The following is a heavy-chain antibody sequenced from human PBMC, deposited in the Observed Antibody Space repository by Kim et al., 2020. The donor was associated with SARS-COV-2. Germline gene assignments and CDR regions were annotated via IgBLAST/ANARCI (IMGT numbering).Heavy chain of an antibody. CDR2: IYYSGST. J-gene: IGHJ5*02. Sequence: SETLSLTCTVSGGSISSYYWSWIRQPPGKGLEWIGYIYYSGSTNYNPSLKSRVTISVDTSKNQFSLKLSSVTAADTAVYYCARQGIAAAGIRAGGWFDPWGQGTLVTVSS. D-gene: IGHD6-13*01. CDR1: GGSISSYY. CDR3: ARQGIAAAGIRAGGWFDP. V-gene: IGHV4-59*08.